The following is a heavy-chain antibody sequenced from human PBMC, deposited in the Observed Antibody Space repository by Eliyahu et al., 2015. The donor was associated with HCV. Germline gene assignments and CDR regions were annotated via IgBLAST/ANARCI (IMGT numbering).Heavy chain of an antibody. V-gene: IGHV3-9*01. CDR3: SKDKNYDILTGPXDY. Sequence: EVQLVESGGGLVQPGRSLRLXCAASGFXXDDYAMXWVRQAPGKGLEWVSGISWNSGTIGYADSVKGRFTISRDNAKNSLYLQMNSLRVEDTALYFCSKDKNYDILTGPXDYWGQGTLVTVXS. D-gene: IGHD3-9*01. CDR1: GFXXDDYA. J-gene: IGHJ4*02. CDR2: ISWNSGTI.